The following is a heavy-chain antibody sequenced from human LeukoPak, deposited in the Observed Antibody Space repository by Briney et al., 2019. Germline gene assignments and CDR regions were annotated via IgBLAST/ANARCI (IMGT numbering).Heavy chain of an antibody. CDR3: NILRFLEWAGGWFDS. J-gene: IGHJ5*01. D-gene: IGHD3-3*01. CDR2: ISWNSGSI. CDR1: GFTFDDYA. V-gene: IGHV3-9*01. Sequence: GGSLRLSCAASGFTFDDYAMHWVRQAPGKGLEWVSGISWNSGSIGYADSVKGRFTISRDNAKNSLYLQMNGLRAEDTAVYYCNILRFLEWAGGWFDSWGQGTLVTVSS.